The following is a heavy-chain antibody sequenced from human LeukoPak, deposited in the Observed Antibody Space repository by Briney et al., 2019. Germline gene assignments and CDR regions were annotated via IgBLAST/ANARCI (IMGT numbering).Heavy chain of an antibody. CDR2: IYYSGST. CDR1: GGSISSSY. Sequence: SETLSLTCTVFGGSISSSYCGCIRQPPGKGLKLIGSIYYSGSTNYNPPFKSRVTISVDTSKIQFSLKLSSVTAADTAVYYCARDRVGFDYWGQGTLVTVSS. V-gene: IGHV4-59*01. D-gene: IGHD2-15*01. CDR3: ARDRVGFDY. J-gene: IGHJ4*02.